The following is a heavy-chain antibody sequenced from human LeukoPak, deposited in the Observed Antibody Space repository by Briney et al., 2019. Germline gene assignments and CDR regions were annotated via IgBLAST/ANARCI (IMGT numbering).Heavy chain of an antibody. V-gene: IGHV3-23*01. Sequence: GGSLRLSCAASGFTLNTHAMNWVRQTPGKGLEWVAGIPSNSGATFYADSVKGRFTTSRDNSRNTLFLQMNSLRVEDTAIYYCTKDRWELLGCFDSWGQGALVTVSS. J-gene: IGHJ5*01. CDR2: IPSNSGAT. D-gene: IGHD4-23*01. CDR1: GFTLNTHA. CDR3: TKDRWELLGCFDS.